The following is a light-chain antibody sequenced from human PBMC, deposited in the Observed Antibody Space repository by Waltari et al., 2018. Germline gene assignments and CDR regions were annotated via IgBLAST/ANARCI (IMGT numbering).Light chain of an antibody. J-gene: IGKJ3*01. CDR2: KAS. CDR3: QHYNSFSLT. V-gene: IGKV1-5*03. CDR1: QSINSW. Sequence: IQMTQSPSPRPAAIADRDPITCRASQSINSWLAWYQQKPGKAPKLLIYKASTLENEVPSRFSGSGSGTEFTLTISSLRPDDSATYYCQHYNSFSLTFGPGTKVDIK.